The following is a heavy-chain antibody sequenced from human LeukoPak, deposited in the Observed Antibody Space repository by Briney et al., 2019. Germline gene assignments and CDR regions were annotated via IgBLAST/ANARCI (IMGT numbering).Heavy chain of an antibody. CDR1: GFTFSSYS. CDR2: ISSSSSTI. J-gene: IGHJ4*02. Sequence: PGGSLRLSCAASGFTFSSYSMNWVRQAPGKGLEWVSYISSSSSTIYYADSVKGRFTISRDNAKNSLYLQMNSLRAEDTAVYYCAKELSSSWYYFDYWGQGTLVTVSS. D-gene: IGHD6-13*01. CDR3: AKELSSSWYYFDY. V-gene: IGHV3-48*04.